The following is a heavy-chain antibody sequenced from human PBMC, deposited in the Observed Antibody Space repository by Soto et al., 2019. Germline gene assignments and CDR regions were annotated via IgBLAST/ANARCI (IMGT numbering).Heavy chain of an antibody. J-gene: IGHJ4*02. CDR3: ARGDLTTGAL. CDR2: INHSGSI. CDR1: GGSLSGYN. Sequence: SETLSLTCAVYGGSLSGYNWCCVRQPPGKGLEWIGDINHSGSITYAASLKSRVTMSVDMSNNQFSLRLNFVTAADTAVYYCARGDLTTGALWGQGTQVILS. V-gene: IGHV4-34*01. D-gene: IGHD4-17*01.